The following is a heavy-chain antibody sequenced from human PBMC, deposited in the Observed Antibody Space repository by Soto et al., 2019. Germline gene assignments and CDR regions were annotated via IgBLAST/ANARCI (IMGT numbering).Heavy chain of an antibody. CDR1: GFTFSSYW. Sequence: GGSLRLSCAASGFTFSSYWMHWVRQAPGKGLVWVSRINSDGSSTSYADSVKGRFTISRDNAKNTLYLQMNSLRAEDTAVYYCARADYGDLFDYWGQGTLVTVSS. D-gene: IGHD4-17*01. CDR2: INSDGSST. CDR3: ARADYGDLFDY. V-gene: IGHV3-74*01. J-gene: IGHJ4*02.